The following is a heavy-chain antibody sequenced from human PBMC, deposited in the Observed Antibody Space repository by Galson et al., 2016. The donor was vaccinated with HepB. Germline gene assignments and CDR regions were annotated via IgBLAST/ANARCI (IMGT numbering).Heavy chain of an antibody. CDR1: GGSFSGYY. J-gene: IGHJ4*02. V-gene: IGHV4-34*01. CDR3: ARGQKGNYDFWTGGITGYYFDS. Sequence: ETLSLTCAVYGGSFSGYYWSWIRQSPGKGQEWIGEINQSRNTNNNPSLKSRVTISVDTSKNQFSLKLSSVTAADTAVYYCARGQKGNYDFWTGGITGYYFDSWGQGTLVTVSS. CDR2: INQSRNT. D-gene: IGHD3-3*01.